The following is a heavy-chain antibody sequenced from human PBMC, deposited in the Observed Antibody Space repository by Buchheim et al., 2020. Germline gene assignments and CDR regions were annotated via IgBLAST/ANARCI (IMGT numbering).Heavy chain of an antibody. CDR2: ISYDGSNK. Sequence: QVQLVESGGGVVQPGRSLRLSCAASGFTFSSYAMHWVRQAPGKGLEWVAVISYDGSNKYYADSVKGRFTISRDNSKNTLYLQMNSLRAEDTAVYYCARDGPGYDFWSGYGYYFDYWGQGTL. D-gene: IGHD3-3*01. CDR3: ARDGPGYDFWSGYGYYFDY. J-gene: IGHJ4*02. CDR1: GFTFSSYA. V-gene: IGHV3-30*04.